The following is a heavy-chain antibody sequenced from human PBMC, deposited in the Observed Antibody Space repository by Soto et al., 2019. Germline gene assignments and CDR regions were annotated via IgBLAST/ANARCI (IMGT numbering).Heavy chain of an antibody. J-gene: IGHJ6*02. CDR1: GFTFTSSA. D-gene: IGHD3-22*01. Sequence: GASVKVSCKASGFTFTSSAVQWVRQARGQRLEWIGWIVVGSGNTNYAQKFQERVTITRDMSTSTAYMELSSLRSEDTAVYYCAASDLRYYYDSSTAPGMDVWGQGTTVTVSS. CDR2: IVVGSGNT. V-gene: IGHV1-58*01. CDR3: AASDLRYYYDSSTAPGMDV.